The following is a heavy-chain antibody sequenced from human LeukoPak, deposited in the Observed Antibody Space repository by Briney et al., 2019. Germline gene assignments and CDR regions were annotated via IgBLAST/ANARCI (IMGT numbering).Heavy chain of an antibody. Sequence: GESLKISCKGSGYIFTSYWIGWVRQMPGKGLEWMGIIYPGDSDTRYSPSFQGQVTISADKSISTAYLQWSSLKASDTAMYYCARHGLRITMIVHRAFDIWGQGTMATVSS. V-gene: IGHV5-51*01. J-gene: IGHJ3*02. CDR3: ARHGLRITMIVHRAFDI. D-gene: IGHD3-22*01. CDR1: GYIFTSYW. CDR2: IYPGDSDT.